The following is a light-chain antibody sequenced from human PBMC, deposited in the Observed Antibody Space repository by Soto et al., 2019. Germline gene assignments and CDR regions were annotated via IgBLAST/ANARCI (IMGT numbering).Light chain of an antibody. J-gene: IGKJ1*01. Sequence: EIVMTQSPATLSVSPGERATLSCRASQSISSNLAWYQQKPGQAPRLLMFRTSSRATGFPARFSGSGSGTEFNLTISSLQSEDFGVYYCQQYNNWPWTFGQGTKVDI. V-gene: IGKV3-15*01. CDR3: QQYNNWPWT. CDR2: RTS. CDR1: QSISSN.